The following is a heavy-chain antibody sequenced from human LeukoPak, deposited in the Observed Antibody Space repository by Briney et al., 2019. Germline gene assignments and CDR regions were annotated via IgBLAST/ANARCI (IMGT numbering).Heavy chain of an antibody. Sequence: ASVKVSCKASGYTFTGYYMHWVRQAPGQGLEWMGWIKPISGGTNYAQKFQGRVTMTRDTSISTAYMELSRLRSDDTAVYYCARDPGYCSSTSCYNYYYGMDVWGQGTTVTVSS. CDR1: GYTFTGYY. CDR3: ARDPGYCSSTSCYNYYYGMDV. V-gene: IGHV1-2*02. D-gene: IGHD2-2*02. CDR2: IKPISGGT. J-gene: IGHJ6*02.